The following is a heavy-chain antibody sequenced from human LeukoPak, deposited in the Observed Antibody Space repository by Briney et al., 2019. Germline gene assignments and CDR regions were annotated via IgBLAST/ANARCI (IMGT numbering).Heavy chain of an antibody. Sequence: GESLKISCKGSGYSFTSHWIGWVRQMPGKGLEWMGIFHPGDSESRYSPSFQGQVTMSADQTITTAYLQWNSLKASDTAMYFCARTIAFYYDSSSYMDFWGQGTLVTVSS. D-gene: IGHD3-22*01. CDR2: FHPGDSES. J-gene: IGHJ4*02. V-gene: IGHV5-51*01. CDR3: ARTIAFYYDSSSYMDF. CDR1: GYSFTSHW.